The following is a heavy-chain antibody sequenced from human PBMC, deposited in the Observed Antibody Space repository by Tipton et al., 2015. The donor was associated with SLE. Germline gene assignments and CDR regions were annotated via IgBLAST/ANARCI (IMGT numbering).Heavy chain of an antibody. CDR1: GFTVSSNY. Sequence: SLRLSCAASGFTVSSNYMSWVRQAPGKGLEWVAVTSFDGSNKYYADSVKGRFTISRDNSKNTLYLQMNSLRANDTAVYYCARGGDRIAAAVPFDYWGQGTLVRVSS. V-gene: IGHV3-30-3*01. CDR2: TSFDGSNK. CDR3: ARGGDRIAAAVPFDY. D-gene: IGHD6-13*01. J-gene: IGHJ4*02.